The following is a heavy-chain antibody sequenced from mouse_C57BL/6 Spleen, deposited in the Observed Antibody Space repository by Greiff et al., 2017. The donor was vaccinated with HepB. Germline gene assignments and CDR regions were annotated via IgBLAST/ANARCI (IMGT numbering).Heavy chain of an antibody. Sequence: VKLVESGPGLVAPSQSLSITCTVSGFSITSYGVHWVRQPPGKGLEWLVVIWSDGSTTYNSALKSRLSISKDNSKSQVFLKMNSLQTDDTAMYYCARHYDYAGYFDVWGTGTTVTVSS. D-gene: IGHD2-4*01. J-gene: IGHJ1*03. CDR1: GFSITSYG. V-gene: IGHV2-6-1*01. CDR3: ARHYDYAGYFDV. CDR2: IWSDGST.